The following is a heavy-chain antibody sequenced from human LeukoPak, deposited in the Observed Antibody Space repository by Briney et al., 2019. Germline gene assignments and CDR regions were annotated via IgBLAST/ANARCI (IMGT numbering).Heavy chain of an antibody. CDR3: ARDLCSSTSCYRAFDI. V-gene: IGHV6-1*01. Sequence: SQTLSLTCAISGDSVSSNSAAWNWIRQSPSRGLEWLGRTYYRSKWYNDYAVSVKSRITINPDTSKNQFSLQLNSVTPEDTAVYYCARDLCSSTSCYRAFDIWGQGTMVTVSS. CDR1: GDSVSSNSAA. D-gene: IGHD2-2*01. J-gene: IGHJ3*02. CDR2: TYYRSKWYN.